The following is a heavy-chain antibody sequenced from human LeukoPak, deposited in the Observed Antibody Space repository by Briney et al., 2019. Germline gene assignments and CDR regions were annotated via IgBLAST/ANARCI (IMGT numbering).Heavy chain of an antibody. J-gene: IGHJ4*02. CDR2: IYYSGST. Sequence: PSETLSLTCTVSGGSISGYYWSWIRQPPGKGLEYIGYIYYSGSTKNNPSLKSPVTISVDTSKNQFSLKLSSATAADTAVYYCARVGVKGVGWELDYWGQGTLVTVSA. V-gene: IGHV4-59*01. CDR3: ARVGVKGVGWELDY. CDR1: GGSISGYY. D-gene: IGHD6-19*01.